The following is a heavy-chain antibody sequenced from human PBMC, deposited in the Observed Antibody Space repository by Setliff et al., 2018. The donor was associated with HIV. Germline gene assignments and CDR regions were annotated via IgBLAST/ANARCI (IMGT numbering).Heavy chain of an antibody. CDR2: MNTDGSSYI. Sequence: PGGSLRLSCAASGFTFSSYWMHWVRQAPGKGLVWVFGMNTDGSSYIYYADSVKGRFTISRDNAKNSLYLQMHSLTDEDTAVYYCVRDPGGIFDAFDVWGQGTMVTVSS. J-gene: IGHJ3*01. V-gene: IGHV3-74*01. CDR1: GFTFSSYW. CDR3: VRDPGGIFDAFDV. D-gene: IGHD3-3*01.